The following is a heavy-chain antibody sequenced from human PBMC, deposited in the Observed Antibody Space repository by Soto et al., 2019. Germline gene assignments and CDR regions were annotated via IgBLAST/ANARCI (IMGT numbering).Heavy chain of an antibody. CDR3: AQDSRLVPAAIHYYYYGLDV. V-gene: IGHV3-23*01. D-gene: IGHD2-2*01. Sequence: GGSLRLSCAASGFTFSFYALSWVRQAPGKGLKWVAGISGGGDRRHYADSVKGRFTISRDNSKNTLYLQMNSLRAEDAAIYFCAQDSRLVPAAIHYYYYGLDVWGPGTTVTVSS. CDR2: ISGGGDRR. J-gene: IGHJ6*02. CDR1: GFTFSFYA.